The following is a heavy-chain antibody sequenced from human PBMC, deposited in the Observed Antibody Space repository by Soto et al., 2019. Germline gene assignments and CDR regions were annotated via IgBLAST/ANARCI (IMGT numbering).Heavy chain of an antibody. CDR3: AKAPAATAPFDY. CDR1: GFTFDDYA. Sequence: EVQLVESGGGLVQPGRSLTLSCAASGFTFDDYAMHWVRQAPGKGLEWVSGISWNSGSIGYADSVKGRFTISRDNAKNSLYLQMNSLRAEDTALYYCAKAPAATAPFDYWGQGTLVTVSS. V-gene: IGHV3-9*01. J-gene: IGHJ4*02. CDR2: ISWNSGSI. D-gene: IGHD2-2*01.